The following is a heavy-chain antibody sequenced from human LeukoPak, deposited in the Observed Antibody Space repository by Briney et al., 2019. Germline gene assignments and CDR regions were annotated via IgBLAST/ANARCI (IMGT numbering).Heavy chain of an antibody. V-gene: IGHV1-2*02. Sequence: ASVEVSCKASGYTFTGYYMHWVRQAPGQGFEWMGWINPNSGGTNYAQKFQGRVTMTRDTSISTAYMELSRLRSDDTAVYYCARASRGVGVAFDYWGQGTLVTVSS. CDR3: ARASRGVGVAFDY. J-gene: IGHJ4*02. D-gene: IGHD1-26*01. CDR1: GYTFTGYY. CDR2: INPNSGGT.